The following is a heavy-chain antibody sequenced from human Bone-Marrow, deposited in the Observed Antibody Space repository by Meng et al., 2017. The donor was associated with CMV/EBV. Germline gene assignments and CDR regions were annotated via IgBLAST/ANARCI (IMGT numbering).Heavy chain of an antibody. J-gene: IGHJ6*02. CDR2: ISWNSDNI. CDR1: GFTFSSYS. V-gene: IGHV3-9*01. CDR3: AKDQATGPPYFHYGMDV. Sequence: SLKISCAASGFTFSSYSMNWVRQAPGKGLEWVSSISWNSDNIHYADSVKGRFTISRDNAKNSLYLQMNNLRPEDTALYFCAKDQATGPPYFHYGMDVWVHGTTVTVSS.